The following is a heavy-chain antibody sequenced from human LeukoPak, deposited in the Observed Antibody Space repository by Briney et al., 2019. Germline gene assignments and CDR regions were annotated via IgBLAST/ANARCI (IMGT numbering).Heavy chain of an antibody. D-gene: IGHD6-19*01. CDR3: ARGAGWWNY. J-gene: IGHJ4*02. Sequence: SETLSLTCTVSGGSISSGSYYWSWIRQPAGKGLGWIGRTYTSGSTNYNPSLKSRVTISVDTSKNQFSLKLSSVTAADSAVYYCARGAGWWNYWGQGMLVTVSS. V-gene: IGHV4-61*02. CDR2: TYTSGST. CDR1: GGSISSGSYY.